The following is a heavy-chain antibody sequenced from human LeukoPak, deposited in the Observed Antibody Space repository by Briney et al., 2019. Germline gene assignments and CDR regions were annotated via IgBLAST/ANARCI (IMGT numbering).Heavy chain of an antibody. D-gene: IGHD2-15*01. CDR1: GFTFSSYA. Sequence: PGGSLRLSCAASGFTFSSYAMHWVRQAPGKGLEWVAVISYDGSNKYYADSVKGRFTISRDDSKNTLYLQMYSLRAEDTAVYYCARAYCSGGSCYFWPGWRYYYGMDVWGQGTTVTVSS. V-gene: IGHV3-30-3*01. CDR2: ISYDGSNK. CDR3: ARAYCSGGSCYFWPGWRYYYGMDV. J-gene: IGHJ6*02.